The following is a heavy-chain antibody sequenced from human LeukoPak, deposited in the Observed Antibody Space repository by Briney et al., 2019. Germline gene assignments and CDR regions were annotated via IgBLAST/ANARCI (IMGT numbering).Heavy chain of an antibody. Sequence: GGSLRLSCAASGFTFSSYAMSWVRQAPGKGLEWVSSISSSSSYIYYADSVKGRFTISRDNAKNSLYLQMNSLRAEDTAVYYCARGTTVTTFDYWGQGTLVTVSS. CDR1: GFTFSSYA. V-gene: IGHV3-21*01. CDR3: ARGTTVTTFDY. J-gene: IGHJ4*02. D-gene: IGHD4-11*01. CDR2: ISSSSSYI.